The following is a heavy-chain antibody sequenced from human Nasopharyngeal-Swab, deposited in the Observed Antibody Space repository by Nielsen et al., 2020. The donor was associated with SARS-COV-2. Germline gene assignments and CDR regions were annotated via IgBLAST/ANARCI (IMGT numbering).Heavy chain of an antibody. J-gene: IGHJ4*02. D-gene: IGHD3-3*01. CDR3: ARHGVAEDY. V-gene: IGHV1-18*01. CDR1: GEIFTSYD. CDR2: IGAYNGNT. Sequence: ASVKVSCKASGEIFTSYDISWGRRAGGQGLEGMGWIGAYNGNTNYAQKFQDRVTMTTDTSTSTVNMELRRLRSDDTAVYYCARHGVAEDYWRQGTLVTVSS.